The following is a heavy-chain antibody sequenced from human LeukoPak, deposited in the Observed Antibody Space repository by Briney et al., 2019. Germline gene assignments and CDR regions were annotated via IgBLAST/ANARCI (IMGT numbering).Heavy chain of an antibody. Sequence: GGSLRLSCAASGFTLDDYAMHWVRQAPGKGLEWFSGMSWNSVNIGYADSVKGRFTISRGNAKNSLYLQMHSLRAEDMALYYCAKGTMIVVAVGDYFDYWGQGTLVTVSS. CDR2: MSWNSVNI. J-gene: IGHJ4*02. V-gene: IGHV3-9*03. CDR1: GFTLDDYA. CDR3: AKGTMIVVAVGDYFDY. D-gene: IGHD3-22*01.